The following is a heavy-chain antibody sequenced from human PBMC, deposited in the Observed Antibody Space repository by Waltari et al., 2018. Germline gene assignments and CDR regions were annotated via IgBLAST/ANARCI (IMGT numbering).Heavy chain of an antibody. D-gene: IGHD6-13*01. CDR1: RGSISSSSYY. Sequence: QLQLQESGPGLVKPSVTLSLTCTVSRGSISSSSYYWGWIRQPPGKGLEWIGSIYYSGITYYNPSLKSQVTISVDTSKNQFSLKLSSVTAADTAMYYCARGPYSSSWYGHFQHWGQGTLVTVSS. V-gene: IGHV4-39*07. CDR3: ARGPYSSSWYGHFQH. CDR2: IYYSGIT. J-gene: IGHJ1*01.